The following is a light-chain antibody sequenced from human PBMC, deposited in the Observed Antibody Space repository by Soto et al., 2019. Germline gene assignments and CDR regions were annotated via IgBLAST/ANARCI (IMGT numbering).Light chain of an antibody. CDR1: SNDVGGHSH. V-gene: IGLV2-11*01. CDR2: DVT. CDR3: CSYADTNTLI. J-gene: IGLJ2*01. Sequence: QSALTQPRSVSGSPGQSVTIYCTGTSNDVGGHSHVSWYQQHPGKAPKVMIYDVTKRPSGVPDRFSGSKSGNTASLTISGLQAEDEAEYHCCSYADTNTLIFGEGTKLTVL.